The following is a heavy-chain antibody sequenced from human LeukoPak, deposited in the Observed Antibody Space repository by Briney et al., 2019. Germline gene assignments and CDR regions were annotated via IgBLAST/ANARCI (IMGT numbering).Heavy chain of an antibody. CDR3: ARDLGGYARNAFDI. J-gene: IGHJ3*02. CDR1: GGSISSGGYY. D-gene: IGHD5-12*01. V-gene: IGHV4-30-2*01. CDR2: IYHSGST. Sequence: SQTPSLTCTVSGGSISSGGYYWSWIRQPPGKGLEWIGYIYHSGSTYYNPSLKSRVTISVDRSKNQFSLKLSSVTAADTAVYYCARDLGGYARNAFDIWGQGTMVTVSS.